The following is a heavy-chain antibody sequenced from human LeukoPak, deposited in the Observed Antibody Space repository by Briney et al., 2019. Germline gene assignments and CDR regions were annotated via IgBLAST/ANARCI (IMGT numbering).Heavy chain of an antibody. V-gene: IGHV3-33*02. CDR3: VRGRGESGYDYFDY. CDR2: IWHDGNSI. CDR1: GFIFTHYG. D-gene: IGHD5-12*01. J-gene: IGHJ4*02. Sequence: GGSLRLSCAASGFIFTHYGMHWVRQAPGKGLEWVAIIWHDGNSIYYVDSAKGRFTISRDNSKNTLFLQMNSLRAEDTAVYYCVRGRGESGYDYFDYWGQGTLVTVSS.